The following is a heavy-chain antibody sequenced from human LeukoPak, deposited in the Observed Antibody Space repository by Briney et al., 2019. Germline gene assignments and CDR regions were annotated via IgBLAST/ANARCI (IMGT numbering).Heavy chain of an antibody. CDR3: AKEYYDFWSGYPHDY. Sequence: GGSLRLSCAASGFTFSSYAMHWVRQAPGKGLEWVAVISYDGSNKYYADSVEGRFTISRDNSKNTLYLQMNSLRAEDTAVYYCAKEYYDFWSGYPHDYWGQGTLVTVSS. CDR2: ISYDGSNK. J-gene: IGHJ4*02. V-gene: IGHV3-30*04. D-gene: IGHD3-3*01. CDR1: GFTFSSYA.